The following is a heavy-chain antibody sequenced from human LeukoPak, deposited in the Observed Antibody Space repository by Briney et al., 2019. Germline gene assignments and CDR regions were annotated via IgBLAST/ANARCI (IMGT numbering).Heavy chain of an antibody. CDR2: IYTSGST. J-gene: IGHJ4*02. D-gene: IGHD5-12*01. CDR1: GGSISSGSYY. V-gene: IGHV4-61*02. CDR3: ARDTRIEWLRFLDY. Sequence: SETLSLTCTVSGGSISSGSYYWSWIRQPAGKGLEWIGRIYTSGSTNYNPSLKSRVTISVDTSKNQFSLKLSSVTAADTAIYYRARDTRIEWLRFLDYWGQGILVTVSS.